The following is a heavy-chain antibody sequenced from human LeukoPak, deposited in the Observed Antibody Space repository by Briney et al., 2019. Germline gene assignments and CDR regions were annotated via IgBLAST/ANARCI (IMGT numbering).Heavy chain of an antibody. CDR1: GFTFSSYW. J-gene: IGHJ6*02. V-gene: IGHV3-74*01. D-gene: IGHD3-10*02. CDR2: INSDGSST. CDR3: ARDGDPPHDLFGELLWDYYYGMDV. Sequence: GGSLRLSCAASGFTFSSYWMHWVRQAPGKGLVWVSRINSDGSSTSYADSVKGRFTISRDNAKNTLYLQMNSLRAEDTAVYYCARDGDPPHDLFGELLWDYYYGMDVWGQGTTVTVSS.